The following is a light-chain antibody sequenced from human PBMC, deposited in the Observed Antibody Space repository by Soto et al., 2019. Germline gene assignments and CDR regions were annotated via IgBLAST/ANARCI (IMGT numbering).Light chain of an antibody. CDR1: SSDVGGYNY. CDR2: DVS. Sequence: QSALTQPVSVSGSPGQSITISCTGTSSDVGGYNYVYWYQQHPGKAPKLMIYDVSNRPSGVSNRFSGSKSGNTASLTISGLQAEDEADYYGSSYTSSSTLVFGGGTKLTVL. V-gene: IGLV2-14*01. J-gene: IGLJ2*01. CDR3: SSYTSSSTLV.